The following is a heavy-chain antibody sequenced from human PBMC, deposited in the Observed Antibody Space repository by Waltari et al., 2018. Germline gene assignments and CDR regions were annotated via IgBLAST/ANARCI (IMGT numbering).Heavy chain of an antibody. Sequence: QVQLVESGGGVVQPGRSLRLSCAASGFTFSSYGMHWVRQAPGKGLEWVAVISYDGSKKYYADSVKGRFTISRDNSKNTLYLQMNSLRAEDTAVYYCAKLIGASTSFDYWGQGTLVTVSS. J-gene: IGHJ4*02. V-gene: IGHV3-30*18. CDR1: GFTFSSYG. CDR2: ISYDGSKK. CDR3: AKLIGASTSFDY. D-gene: IGHD7-27*01.